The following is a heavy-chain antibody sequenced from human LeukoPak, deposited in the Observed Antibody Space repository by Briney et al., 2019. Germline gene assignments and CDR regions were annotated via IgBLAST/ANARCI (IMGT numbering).Heavy chain of an antibody. CDR3: AKDFEQKRGYSYGYFDY. J-gene: IGHJ4*02. D-gene: IGHD5-18*01. CDR2: ISYDGSNK. Sequence: GGSLRLSCAASGFTFSSYGMHWVRQAPGKGLEWVAVISYDGSNKYYADSVKGRFTISRDNSKNSLYLQMNSLRAEDTALYYCAKDFEQKRGYSYGYFDYWGQGTLVTVSS. V-gene: IGHV3-30*18. CDR1: GFTFSSYG.